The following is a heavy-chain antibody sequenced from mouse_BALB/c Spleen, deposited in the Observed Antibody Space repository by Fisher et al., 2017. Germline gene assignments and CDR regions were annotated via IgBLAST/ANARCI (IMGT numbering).Heavy chain of an antibody. Sequence: KFKGKATLTADKSSSTAYMQLSSLTSEDSAVYYCARYDGYYSYYAMDYWGQGTSVTVSS. J-gene: IGHJ4*01. V-gene: IGHV1-4*01. CDR3: ARYDGYYSYYAMDY. D-gene: IGHD2-3*01.